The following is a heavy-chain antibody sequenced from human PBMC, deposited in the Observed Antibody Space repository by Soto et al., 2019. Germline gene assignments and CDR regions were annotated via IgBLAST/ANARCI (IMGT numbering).Heavy chain of an antibody. D-gene: IGHD4-4*01. Sequence: SETLSLTCTVSGGSISSGDYYWSWLRQPPGKGLEWIGYIYHSGNTFYNPSLRSRVSLSVDVSKNQFSLNLSSVTAADTAVYYCARDGGDYSYFKAMDVWGQGTTVTVSS. V-gene: IGHV4-30-4*01. CDR1: GGSISSGDYY. CDR3: ARDGGDYSYFKAMDV. CDR2: IYHSGNT. J-gene: IGHJ6*02.